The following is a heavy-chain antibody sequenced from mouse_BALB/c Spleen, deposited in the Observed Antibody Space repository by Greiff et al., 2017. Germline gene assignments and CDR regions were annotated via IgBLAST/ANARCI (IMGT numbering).Heavy chain of an antibody. CDR3: TRRTVNYAMDY. J-gene: IGHJ4*01. Sequence: VQLQQSGAELVRPGASVTLSCKASGYTFTDYEMHWVKQTPVHGLEWIGAIDPETGGTAYNQKFKGKATLTADKSSSTAYMELRSLTSEDSAVYYCTRRTVNYAMDYWGQGTSVTVSS. D-gene: IGHD1-1*01. CDR2: IDPETGGT. V-gene: IGHV1-15*01. CDR1: GYTFTDYE.